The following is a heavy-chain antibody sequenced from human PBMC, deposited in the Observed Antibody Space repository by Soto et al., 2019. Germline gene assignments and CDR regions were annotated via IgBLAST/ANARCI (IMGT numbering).Heavy chain of an antibody. CDR2: IYYSGST. D-gene: IGHD3-22*01. CDR3: ARQTYYYDSSGYFDFGWFDP. CDR1: GGSISSGGYS. J-gene: IGHJ5*02. V-gene: IGHV4-30-2*01. Sequence: SETLSLTCAVSGGSISSGGYSWSWIRQPPGKGLEWIGYIYYSGSTYYNPSLKSRVTISVDTSKNQFSLKLSSVTAADTAVYYCARQTYYYDSSGYFDFGWFDPWGQGTLVTVSS.